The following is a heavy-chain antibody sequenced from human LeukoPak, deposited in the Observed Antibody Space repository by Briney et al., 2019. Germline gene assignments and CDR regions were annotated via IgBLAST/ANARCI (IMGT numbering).Heavy chain of an antibody. D-gene: IGHD3-16*01. CDR2: ISSSSSYI. CDR3: GKSGKGGIWGQEPPFFLHLQGLGR. CDR1: GFTFSSYS. V-gene: IGHV3-21*01. J-gene: IGHJ6*02. Sequence: GGSLRLSCAASGFTFSSYSMNWVRQAPGKGLEWVSSISSSSSYIYYADSVKGRFTISRDNAKNSLYLQMNSLRAEDTAVYYFGKSGKGGIWGQEPPFFLHLQGLGRGGQGPP.